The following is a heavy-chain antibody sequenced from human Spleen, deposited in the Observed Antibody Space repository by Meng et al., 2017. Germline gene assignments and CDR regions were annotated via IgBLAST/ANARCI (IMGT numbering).Heavy chain of an antibody. CDR1: GFTFSSYI. CDR3: GRTIGDYGDYLRGH. CDR2: ISITSTYI. V-gene: IGHV3-21*01. J-gene: IGHJ4*02. D-gene: IGHD4-17*01. Sequence: GDSLKISRASTGFTFSSYIRNWVRQAPGKGLEWVSSISITSTYIYYADSVKGRFTITRDNAKNSLYVQMNSLRAEDTGVYYCGRTIGDYGDYLRGHWGRGTLVTVSS.